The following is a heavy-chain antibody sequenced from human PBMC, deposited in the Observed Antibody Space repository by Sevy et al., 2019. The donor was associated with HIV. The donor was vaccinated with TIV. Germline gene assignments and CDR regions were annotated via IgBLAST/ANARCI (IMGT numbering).Heavy chain of an antibody. D-gene: IGHD1-1*01. CDR1: GYTFTGYY. J-gene: IGHJ4*02. CDR3: ARERTGKSYFDY. V-gene: IGHV1-2*02. CDR2: INPNSGGT. Sequence: ASVKVSCKASGYTFTGYYMHWVRQAPGQGLEWMGWINPNSGGTNYAQKFQGRVTMTRDTSISTAYMGLSRLGSDDTAVYYCARERTGKSYFDYWGQGTLVTVSS.